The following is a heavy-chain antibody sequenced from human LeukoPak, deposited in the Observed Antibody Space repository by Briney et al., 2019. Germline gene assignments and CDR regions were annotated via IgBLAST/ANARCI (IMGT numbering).Heavy chain of an antibody. CDR3: ARAGSRYCSSTSCYEF. V-gene: IGHV3-11*04. CDR2: ISSSGSTI. Sequence: PGGSLRLSCAASGFTFSDYYMSWIRQAPGKGLGWVSYISSSGSTIYYADSVKGRFTISRDNAKNSLYLQMNSLRAEDTAVYYCARAGSRYCSSTSCYEFWGQGTLVTVSS. D-gene: IGHD2-2*01. CDR1: GFTFSDYY. J-gene: IGHJ4*02.